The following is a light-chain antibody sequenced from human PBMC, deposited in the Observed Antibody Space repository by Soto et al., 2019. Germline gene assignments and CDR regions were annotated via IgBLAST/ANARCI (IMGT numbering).Light chain of an antibody. CDR2: KAS. CDR3: QNYNSPPWT. Sequence: DIQMTQSPSTLSASVGDRVTITCRASQSITSWLAWYQQRPGKVPRLLIYKASTLESGVPSRFSGSGSGTEFTPTISSLQPDDSATYYCQNYNSPPWTFGQGTRVEIK. V-gene: IGKV1-5*03. J-gene: IGKJ1*01. CDR1: QSITSW.